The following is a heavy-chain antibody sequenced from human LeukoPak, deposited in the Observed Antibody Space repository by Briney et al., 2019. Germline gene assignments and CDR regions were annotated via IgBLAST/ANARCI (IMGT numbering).Heavy chain of an antibody. J-gene: IGHJ6*02. CDR3: ARGRTAGPARIHYYYYGMDV. V-gene: IGHV4-59*12. Sequence: SETLSLTCTVSGGSISSYYWSWIRQPPGKGLEWIGYIYYSGSTNYNPSLKSRVTISVDTSKNQFSLKLSSVTAADTAVYYCARGRTAGPARIHYYYYGMDVWGQGTTVTVSS. D-gene: IGHD6-13*01. CDR2: IYYSGST. CDR1: GGSISSYY.